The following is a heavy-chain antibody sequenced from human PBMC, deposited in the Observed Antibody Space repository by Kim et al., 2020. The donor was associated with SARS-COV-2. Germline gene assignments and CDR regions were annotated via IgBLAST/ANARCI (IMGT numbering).Heavy chain of an antibody. CDR1: GGSISSGGYY. CDR3: ARALPLYSRGSNYYFDY. D-gene: IGHD3-22*01. V-gene: IGHV4-31*03. Sequence: SETLSLTCTVSGGSISSGGYYWSWIRQHPGKGLEWIGYIYYSGSTYYNPSLKSRVTISVDTSKNQFSLKLSSVTAADTAVYYCARALPLYSRGSNYYFDYWGQGTLVTVSS. J-gene: IGHJ4*02. CDR2: IYYSGST.